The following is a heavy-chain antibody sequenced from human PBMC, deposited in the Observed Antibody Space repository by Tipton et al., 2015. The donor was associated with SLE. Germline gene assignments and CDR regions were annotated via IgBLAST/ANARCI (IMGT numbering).Heavy chain of an antibody. D-gene: IGHD3-3*01. Sequence: GLVKPSETLSLTCAVYGGSFSGYYWSWIRQPPGKGLEWIGSIYYSGSTYYNPSLKSRVTISVDTSKNQFSLKLSSVTAADTAVYYCARDKGRSPDFGVVIYYFDYWGQGTLVTVSS. CDR1: GGSFSGYY. V-gene: IGHV4-34*01. CDR2: IYYSGST. CDR3: ARDKGRSPDFGVVIYYFDY. J-gene: IGHJ4*02.